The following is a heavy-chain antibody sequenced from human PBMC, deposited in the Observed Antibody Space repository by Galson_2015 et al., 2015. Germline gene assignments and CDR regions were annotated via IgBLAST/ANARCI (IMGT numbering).Heavy chain of an antibody. CDR3: SRALHV. Sequence: SLRLSCAASGYTFSSSWMHWVRQAPGKGLEWVANINQDGSVKFYVDSVKGRFTISRDNAKNSLFLQMNSPRAEDTAIYYCSRALHVWGQGTTVTVSS. V-gene: IGHV3-7*05. CDR1: GYTFSSSW. CDR2: INQDGSVK. D-gene: IGHD2-15*01. J-gene: IGHJ6*02.